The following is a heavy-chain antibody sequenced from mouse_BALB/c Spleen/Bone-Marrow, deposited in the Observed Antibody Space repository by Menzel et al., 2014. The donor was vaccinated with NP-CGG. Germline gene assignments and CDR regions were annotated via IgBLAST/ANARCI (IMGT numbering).Heavy chain of an antibody. Sequence: QVQLQQSGAELVKPGASVKLSCKASGYTFTSYWMHWVKQRPGQGLEWIGEIDPSDSYTNYNQKFKGKATLTVDKSSSAAYIQLSSLTSEDSAVYYCARWLLGYAMDYWGQGTSVTVSS. CDR3: ARWLLGYAMDY. CDR2: IDPSDSYT. D-gene: IGHD2-3*01. V-gene: IGHV1-69*02. J-gene: IGHJ4*01. CDR1: GYTFTSYW.